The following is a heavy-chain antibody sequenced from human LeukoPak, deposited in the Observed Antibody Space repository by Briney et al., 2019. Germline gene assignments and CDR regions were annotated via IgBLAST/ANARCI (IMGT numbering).Heavy chain of an antibody. D-gene: IGHD2-15*01. CDR1: GASISNSTYY. J-gene: IGHJ6*03. CDR3: ARVGCSGGSCYRLRYYMDV. Sequence: SETLSLTCNVSGASISNSTYYWGWIRQPPGKGLEWIGSIYYSGSTYGKPSLKSRLTISVDTSKNQFSLNLSSVTAADTAVYYCARVGCSGGSCYRLRYYMDVWGKGTTVTVPS. CDR2: IYYSGST. V-gene: IGHV4-39*07.